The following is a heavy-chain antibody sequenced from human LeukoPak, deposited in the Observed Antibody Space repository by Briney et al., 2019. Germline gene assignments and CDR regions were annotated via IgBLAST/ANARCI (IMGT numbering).Heavy chain of an antibody. CDR2: INPYSGGT. V-gene: IGHV1-2*06. CDR1: GYTFTGYY. J-gene: IGHJ4*02. CDR3: ARVRYCTNGVCYGVFDY. D-gene: IGHD2-8*01. Sequence: ASVKVSCKASGYTFTGYYMHWVRQAPGQGLEWMGRINPYSGGTNYAQKFQGRVTMTRDTSISTAYMELSRLRSDDTAVYYCARVRYCTNGVCYGVFDYWGQGTLVTVSS.